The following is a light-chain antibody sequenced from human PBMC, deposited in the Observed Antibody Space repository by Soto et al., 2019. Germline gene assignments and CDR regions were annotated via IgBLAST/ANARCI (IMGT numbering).Light chain of an antibody. V-gene: IGKV1-5*01. Sequence: DIPMTQSPSTLSASIGDRVTITCRSSESIRTWLAWYQHKPGKAPKFIIYDASSLESGVPSRFSGSGSGTEFTLTISNLQPDDVATYFCQQYNNYPRTLGQGTKVDIK. CDR2: DAS. J-gene: IGKJ1*01. CDR3: QQYNNYPRT. CDR1: ESIRTW.